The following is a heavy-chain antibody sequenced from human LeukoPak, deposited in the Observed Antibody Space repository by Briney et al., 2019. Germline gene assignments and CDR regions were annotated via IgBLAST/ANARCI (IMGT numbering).Heavy chain of an antibody. V-gene: IGHV4-34*01. J-gene: IGHJ4*02. CDR1: ALTVTTNY. CDR2: INHSGST. CDR3: ARGQQLQDY. Sequence: GSLRLSCPASALTVTTNYINCDRHAAKKGLEWIGEINHSGSTNYNPSLKSRVTISVDTSKNQFSLKLSSVTAADTAVYYCARGQQLQDYWGQGTLVTVSS. D-gene: IGHD6-13*01.